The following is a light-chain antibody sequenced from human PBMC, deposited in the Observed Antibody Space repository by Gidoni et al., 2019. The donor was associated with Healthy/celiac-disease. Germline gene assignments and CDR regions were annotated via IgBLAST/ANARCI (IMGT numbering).Light chain of an antibody. Sequence: SYELTQPPSASVSPRQTARITCPGDELGDKYACWWQQKPGQSPVLVISQDSKLPSGIPERFSGSNSGNTATLTISVTQAMDEADYYCQAWDSSTVVFGGGTKLTVL. CDR2: QDS. CDR1: ELGDKY. V-gene: IGLV3-1*01. CDR3: QAWDSSTVV. J-gene: IGLJ2*01.